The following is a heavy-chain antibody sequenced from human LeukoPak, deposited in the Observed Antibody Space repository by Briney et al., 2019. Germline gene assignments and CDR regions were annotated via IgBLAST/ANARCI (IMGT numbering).Heavy chain of an antibody. V-gene: IGHV3-23*01. CDR1: GFTFSSYA. Sequence: GGSLRLSCAASGFTFSSYAMSWVRQAPGKGLEWVSAISGSGGSTYYADSVKGRFTISRDNSKNTLYLQMNSLRAGDTAVYYCAKDKSLRFLEWLFYDYWGQGTLVTVSS. J-gene: IGHJ4*02. CDR2: ISGSGGST. D-gene: IGHD3-3*01. CDR3: AKDKSLRFLEWLFYDY.